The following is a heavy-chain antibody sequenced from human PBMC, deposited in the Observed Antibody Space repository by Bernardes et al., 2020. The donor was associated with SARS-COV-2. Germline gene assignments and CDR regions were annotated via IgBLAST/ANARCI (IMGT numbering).Heavy chain of an antibody. Sequence: GGSLRLSCADSGFTLSGYWLHWVRQIPGRGLVWVSRINEAGTRTDYAVSVRGRFTISRDDAKNTLYLQMNSLRAEDAAVYYCVRDWGGPHDHWGQGILVTVSS. J-gene: IGHJ4*02. D-gene: IGHD3-16*01. CDR2: INEAGTRT. V-gene: IGHV3-74*01. CDR1: GFTLSGYW. CDR3: VRDWGGPHDH.